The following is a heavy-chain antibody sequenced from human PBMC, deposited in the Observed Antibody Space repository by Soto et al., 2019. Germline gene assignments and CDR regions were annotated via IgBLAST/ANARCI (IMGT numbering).Heavy chain of an antibody. Sequence: PGGSLRLSCATSGFIFTSYALHWVRQAPGKGLKWVALISYDGINKYYADSVKGQFTISGDNSKSTMYLQMNSLRAEDTAVYNYAIVYITFLYNSGCLPHAFDIWGQGTMVTVSS. V-gene: IGHV3-30-3*01. CDR1: GFIFTSYA. J-gene: IGHJ3*02. CDR3: AIVYITFLYNSGCLPHAFDI. D-gene: IGHD6-19*01. CDR2: ISYDGINK.